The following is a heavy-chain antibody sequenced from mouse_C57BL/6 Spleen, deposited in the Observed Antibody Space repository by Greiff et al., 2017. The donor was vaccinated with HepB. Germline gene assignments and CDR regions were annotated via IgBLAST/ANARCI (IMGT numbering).Heavy chain of an antibody. V-gene: IGHV1-69*01. Sequence: QVQLQQPGAELVMPGASVKLSCKASGYTFTSYWMHWVKQRPGQGLEWIGEIDPSDSYTNYNQKFKGKSTLTVDKSSSTAYMQLSSLTSEDSAVYYCAILYYGNPFAYWGQGTLVTVSA. J-gene: IGHJ3*01. CDR2: IDPSDSYT. CDR3: AILYYGNPFAY. D-gene: IGHD2-1*01. CDR1: GYTFTSYW.